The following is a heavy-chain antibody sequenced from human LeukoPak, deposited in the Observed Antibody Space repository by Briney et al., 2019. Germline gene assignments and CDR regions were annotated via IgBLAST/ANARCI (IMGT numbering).Heavy chain of an antibody. CDR3: ASHPYDPIFDY. D-gene: IGHD3-22*01. Sequence: PSETLSLTCTVSGGSISSSSYYWGWIRQPPGKGLECIGSIYYSGSTYYNPSLKSRVTISVDTSKNQFSLKLSSVTAADTAAYYCASHPYDPIFDYWGQGTLVTVSS. CDR1: GGSISSSSYY. V-gene: IGHV4-39*01. CDR2: IYYSGST. J-gene: IGHJ4*02.